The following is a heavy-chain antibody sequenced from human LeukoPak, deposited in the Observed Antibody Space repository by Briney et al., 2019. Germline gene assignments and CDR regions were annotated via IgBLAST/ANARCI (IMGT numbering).Heavy chain of an antibody. D-gene: IGHD5-12*01. V-gene: IGHV4-34*01. Sequence: SETLSLTCAVYGGSFSGYYWSWIRQPPGKGLEWIGEINHSGSTNYNPSLKSRVTISVDTSKNQFSLKLSSVTAADTAVYYCARERTGYSGYAGSYWYFDLWGRGTLVTVSS. CDR1: GGSFSGYY. CDR2: INHSGST. CDR3: ARERTGYSGYAGSYWYFDL. J-gene: IGHJ2*01.